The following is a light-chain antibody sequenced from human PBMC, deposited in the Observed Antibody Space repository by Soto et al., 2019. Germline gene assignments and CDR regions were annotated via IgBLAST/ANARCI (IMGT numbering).Light chain of an antibody. CDR1: QSVSGTY. CDR3: QQYGRSPDLFT. CDR2: DAS. J-gene: IGKJ3*01. V-gene: IGKV3-20*01. Sequence: EIVLTQSPGPLSLSLGERATLSCRASQSVSGTYLAWYQQKPGQAPRLLIYDASSRATGIPDRFSGSGSGTDFTLTISTLELEDFAVYDGQQYGRSPDLFTFGPGTKVDIK.